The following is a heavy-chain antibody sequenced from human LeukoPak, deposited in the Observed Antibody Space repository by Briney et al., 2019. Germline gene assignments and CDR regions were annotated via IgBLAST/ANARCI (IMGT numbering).Heavy chain of an antibody. CDR2: ISGSGGST. Sequence: GGSLRLSCAASGFTFSSYAMSWVRQAPGKGLEWVSAISGSGGSTYHADSVKGRFTISRDNSKKTLYLQMNSLRAEDTAVYYCAKTVVPAAIEYYFDYRGQGTLVTVSS. CDR1: GFTFSSYA. D-gene: IGHD2-2*01. CDR3: AKTVVPAAIEYYFDY. V-gene: IGHV3-23*01. J-gene: IGHJ4*02.